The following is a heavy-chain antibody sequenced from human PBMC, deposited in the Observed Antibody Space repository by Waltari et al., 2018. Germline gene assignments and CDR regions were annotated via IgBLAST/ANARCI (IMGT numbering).Heavy chain of an antibody. J-gene: IGHJ5*02. CDR1: GYTFTSYA. Sequence: QVQLVQSGAEVKKPGASVKVSCKASGYTFTSYAMHWVRQAPGQRLEWMGWINAGNGNTKYSQKFQGRVTITRDTSASTAYMELSSLRSEDTAVYYCARGSYCTNGVCYTGASWFDPWGQGTLVTVSS. CDR2: INAGNGNT. CDR3: ARGSYCTNGVCYTGASWFDP. D-gene: IGHD2-8*01. V-gene: IGHV1-3*01.